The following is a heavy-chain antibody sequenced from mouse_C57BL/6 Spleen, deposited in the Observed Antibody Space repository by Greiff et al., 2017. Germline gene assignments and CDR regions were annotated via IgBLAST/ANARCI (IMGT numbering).Heavy chain of an antibody. V-gene: IGHV1-76*01. CDR3: ARQTGTNFDY. Sequence: VQLQESGAELVRPGASVKLSCKASGYTFTDYYINWVKQRPGQGLEWIARIYPGSGNTYYNEKFKGKATLTAEKSSSTAYMQLSSLTSEDSAVYFCARQTGTNFDYWGQGTTLTVSS. J-gene: IGHJ2*01. CDR1: GYTFTDYY. CDR2: IYPGSGNT. D-gene: IGHD4-1*01.